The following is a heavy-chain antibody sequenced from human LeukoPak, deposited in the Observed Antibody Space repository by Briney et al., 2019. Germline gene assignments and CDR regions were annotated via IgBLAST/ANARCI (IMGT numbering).Heavy chain of an antibody. D-gene: IGHD5-18*01. CDR2: IYYSGST. V-gene: IGHV4-59*01. CDR3: ARAAQDTAMAADY. J-gene: IGHJ4*02. CDR1: GGSISTYY. Sequence: SETLSLTCTVSGGSISTYYWSWIRQPPGKGLEWIGYIYYSGSTNYNPSLKSRVTISVDTSKNQFSLKLNSVTAADMAVYYCARAAQDTAMAADYWGQGTLVTVSS.